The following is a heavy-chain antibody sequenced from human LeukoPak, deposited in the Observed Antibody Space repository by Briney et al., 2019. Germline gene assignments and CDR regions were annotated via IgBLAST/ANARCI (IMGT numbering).Heavy chain of an antibody. Sequence: GESLRLSCAASGFTFSSYAMSWVRQAPGKGLEWVAVIWYDGSNKYYADSVKGRFTISRDSSKNTLYLQMNSLRAEDTAVYYCARDSEDVFDYWGQGTLVTVSS. CDR1: GFTFSSYA. CDR2: IWYDGSNK. V-gene: IGHV3-33*08. J-gene: IGHJ4*02. CDR3: ARDSEDVFDY. D-gene: IGHD3-10*01.